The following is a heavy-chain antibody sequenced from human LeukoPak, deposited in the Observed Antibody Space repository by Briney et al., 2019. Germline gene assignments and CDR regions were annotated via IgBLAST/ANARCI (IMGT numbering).Heavy chain of an antibody. CDR1: GFTFSSYN. Sequence: GGSLRLSCAASGFTFSSYNMNWVRQAPGKGLEWVSSSSSSNYIYYADSVKGRFTISRDNAKSSLFLQMNSLRAEDTAVYYCAREVISSSAFDYYYYYAMDVWGQGTTVTVSS. V-gene: IGHV3-21*01. D-gene: IGHD6-6*01. CDR3: AREVISSSAFDYYYYYAMDV. J-gene: IGHJ6*02. CDR2: SSSSNYI.